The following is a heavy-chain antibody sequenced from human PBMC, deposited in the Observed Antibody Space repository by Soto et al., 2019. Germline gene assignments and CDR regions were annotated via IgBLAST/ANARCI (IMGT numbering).Heavy chain of an antibody. CDR3: ARESIAAAGTFFDY. J-gene: IGHJ4*02. CDR1: GFTFSSYA. D-gene: IGHD6-13*01. Sequence: QVQLVESGGGVVQPGRSLRLSCAASGFTFSSYAMHWVRQAPGKGLEWVAVISYDGSNKYYADSVKGRFTISRDNSKNTLYLQMNSLRAEDTAVYYCARESIAAAGTFFDYWGQETLVTVSS. V-gene: IGHV3-30-3*01. CDR2: ISYDGSNK.